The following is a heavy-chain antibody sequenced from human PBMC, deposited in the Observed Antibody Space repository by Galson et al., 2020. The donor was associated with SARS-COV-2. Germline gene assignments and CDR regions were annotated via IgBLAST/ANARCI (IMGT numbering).Heavy chain of an antibody. V-gene: IGHV1-18*01. CDR2: ISAYNGHT. CDR1: GYTFTSYG. Sequence: ASVKVSCKASGYTFTSYGISWVRQAPGQGREWMGWISAYNGHTNYAQKLQGRVTMTPDTSTSTAYMELRSLRSDDTAVYYGARDTNLDYYEGREAPDWFDPGGQGTLVTVSS. J-gene: IGHJ5*02. CDR3: ARDTNLDYYEGREAPDWFDP. D-gene: IGHD3-22*01.